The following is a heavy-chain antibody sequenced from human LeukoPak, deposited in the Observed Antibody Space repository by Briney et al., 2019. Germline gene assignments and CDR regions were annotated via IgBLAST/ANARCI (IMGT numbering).Heavy chain of an antibody. J-gene: IGHJ4*02. Sequence: PGGSLRLSCAASGFTFDDYAMHWVRQAPGKGLEWVSGISWNSGSMGYADSVKGRFTISRDNAKNSLYLQMNSLGAEDMALYYCAKARGYDILTGYSYFDYWGQGTLVTVSS. CDR2: ISWNSGSM. CDR3: AKARGYDILTGYSYFDY. CDR1: GFTFDDYA. V-gene: IGHV3-9*03. D-gene: IGHD3-9*01.